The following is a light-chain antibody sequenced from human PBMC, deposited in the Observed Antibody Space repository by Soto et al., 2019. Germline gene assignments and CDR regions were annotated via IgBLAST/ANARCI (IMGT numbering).Light chain of an antibody. J-gene: IGLJ1*01. Sequence: QSALTQPRSVSGSPGQSATISCTGTSSDVGGYNYVSWYQQHPGKAPKLMIYDVSNRPSGVSDRFSGSKSGNKASLIISNLEAEDESDYYCGSYTSTDTPFVFGTGTKVTVL. V-gene: IGLV2-11*01. CDR3: GSYTSTDTPFV. CDR1: SSDVGGYNY. CDR2: DVS.